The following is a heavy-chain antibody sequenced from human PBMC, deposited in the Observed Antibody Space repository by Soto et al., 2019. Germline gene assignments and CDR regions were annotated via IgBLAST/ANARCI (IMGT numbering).Heavy chain of an antibody. CDR1: GGSFSGYY. V-gene: IGHV4-34*01. CDR3: ARGSGRWGVTTRATPYNGDY. J-gene: IGHJ4*02. Sequence: QVQLQQWGAGLLKPSETLSLTCAVYGGSFSGYYWSWIRQPPGKGLEWIGEINHSGSTNYNPSLKSRVTLSVDTSKNQFSLKLSSVTAADTAVYYCARGSGRWGVTTRATPYNGDYWGQGTLVTVSS. CDR2: INHSGST. D-gene: IGHD3-10*01.